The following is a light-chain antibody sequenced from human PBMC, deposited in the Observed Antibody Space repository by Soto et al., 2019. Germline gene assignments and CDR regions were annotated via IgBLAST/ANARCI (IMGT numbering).Light chain of an antibody. V-gene: IGLV1-44*01. CDR2: SNN. CDR1: SSNFGSNP. CDR3: AAWDDSLNGWV. Sequence: QLVLTQPPSASGTPGQRVTISCSGSSSNFGSNPVNWYQQLPGTAPKLLIYSNNQRPSGVPDRFSGSKSGTSASLAISGLQSEDEADYYCAAWDDSLNGWVFGGGTQLTVL. J-gene: IGLJ3*02.